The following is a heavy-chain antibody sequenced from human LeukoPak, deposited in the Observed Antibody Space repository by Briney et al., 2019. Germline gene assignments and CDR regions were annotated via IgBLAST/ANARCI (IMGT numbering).Heavy chain of an antibody. Sequence: PSETLSLTCTVSGGSINNFYWSWIRQPPGKGLEWIGYIYYSGSTNYNLSLKSRVTISEDTSKNQFSLNLSSVTAADTAVYSCARGWGYFDYWGQGILVTVSS. J-gene: IGHJ4*02. CDR1: GGSINNFY. D-gene: IGHD1-26*01. CDR2: IYYSGST. V-gene: IGHV4-59*01. CDR3: ARGWGYFDY.